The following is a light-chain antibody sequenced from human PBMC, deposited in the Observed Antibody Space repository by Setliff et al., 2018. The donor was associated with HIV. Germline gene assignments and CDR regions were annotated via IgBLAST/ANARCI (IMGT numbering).Light chain of an antibody. V-gene: IGLV2-14*01. CDR2: EVN. Sequence: QSALTQPASVSGSPGQSITISCTGSSSDIGLYNFVSWYQQHPGKAPKLIIYEVNNRPSGVSSRFSGSKSGNTASLTISGLQAEDEADYYCSSNTGSNTYVFGTWTKVTVL. CDR1: SSDIGLYNF. CDR3: SSNTGSNTYV. J-gene: IGLJ1*01.